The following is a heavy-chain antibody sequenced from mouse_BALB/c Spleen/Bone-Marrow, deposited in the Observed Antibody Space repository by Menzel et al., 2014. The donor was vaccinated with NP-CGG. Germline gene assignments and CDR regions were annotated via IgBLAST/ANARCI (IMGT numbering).Heavy chain of an antibody. CDR2: ISTGSSTI. D-gene: IGHD2-3*01. J-gene: IGHJ4*01. V-gene: IGHV5-17*02. Sequence: EVQLVESGGGLVQPGGSRKLSCAASGFTFSSFGMHWVRQAPEKGLEWVAYISTGSSTIDYADTVKGRFTISRDNPKNTLFLQMTSLRSEDTAMYYCARSDGAMDYWGQGTSVTVSS. CDR1: GFTFSSFG. CDR3: ARSDGAMDY.